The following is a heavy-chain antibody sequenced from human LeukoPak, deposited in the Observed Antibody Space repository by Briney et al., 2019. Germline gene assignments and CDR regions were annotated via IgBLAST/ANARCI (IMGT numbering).Heavy chain of an antibody. CDR1: RGSPIRYF. CDR3: ARVGAVIGRELVDS. Sequence: PSETLSLTCIVSRGSPIRYFWSWIPQPAGKGLEWIGRIYTSGSTSYNPSLKSRVTISVDRSKNQFSLNLSSVTAADTAVYYCARVGAVIGRELVDSWGQGTLVTVSS. J-gene: IGHJ4*02. D-gene: IGHD3-10*01. V-gene: IGHV4-4*07. CDR2: IYTSGST.